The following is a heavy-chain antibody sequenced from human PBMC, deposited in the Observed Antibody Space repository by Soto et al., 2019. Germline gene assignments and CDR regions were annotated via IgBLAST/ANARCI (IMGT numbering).Heavy chain of an antibody. CDR2: INSDGSST. D-gene: IGHD5-12*01. Sequence: PGGSLRLSCAASGFTFSSYWMHWVRQAPGKGLVWVSRINSDGSSTSYADSVKGRFTISRDNAKNTLYLQMNSLRAEDTAVYYWASLEMATIYGAFDIWGQGTMVTVSS. V-gene: IGHV3-74*01. CDR1: GFTFSSYW. CDR3: ASLEMATIYGAFDI. J-gene: IGHJ3*02.